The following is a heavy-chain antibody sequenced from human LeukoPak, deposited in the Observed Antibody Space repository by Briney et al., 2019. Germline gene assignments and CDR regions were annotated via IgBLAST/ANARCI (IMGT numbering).Heavy chain of an antibody. CDR3: ARDGYDSSGYYSGYYYYYMDV. J-gene: IGHJ6*03. Sequence: ASVKVSCKASGYTFTSYAISWVRQAPGQGLEWMGRIIPIFGTANYAQKFQGRVTITTDESTSTAYMELSSLRSEDTAVYYCARDGYDSSGYYSGYYYYYMDVWGKGTTVTVSS. D-gene: IGHD3-22*01. CDR1: GYTFTSYA. CDR2: IIPIFGTA. V-gene: IGHV1-69*05.